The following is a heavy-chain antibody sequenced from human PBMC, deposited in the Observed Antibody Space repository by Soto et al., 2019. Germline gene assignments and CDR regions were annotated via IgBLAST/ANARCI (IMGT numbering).Heavy chain of an antibody. CDR1: GFTFSSYG. D-gene: IGHD2-15*01. CDR2: ISYDGSST. CDR3: ATELLVAASNEFDY. V-gene: IGHV3-30*03. Sequence: GGSLRLSCAASGFTFSSYGMHWVRQAPGKGLEWVAVISYDGSSTSYADSVKGRFTISRDNAKNTLYLQMNSLRAEDTAVYYCATELLVAASNEFDYWGQGTLVTVSS. J-gene: IGHJ4*02.